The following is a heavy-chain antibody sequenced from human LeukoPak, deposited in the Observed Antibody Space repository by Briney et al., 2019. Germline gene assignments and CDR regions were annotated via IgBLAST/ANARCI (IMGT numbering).Heavy chain of an antibody. CDR1: GFTFSNYA. CDR3: AKRLGDY. V-gene: IGHV3-23*01. Sequence: GGSLRLSCAASGFTFSNYAMSWVRQAPGKGLEWVSSISGGGGTSYYADSVKGRFTISRDTSKNTLYLQMNSLRAEDTAVYYCAKRLGDYWGQGTLVTVSS. J-gene: IGHJ4*02. CDR2: ISGGGGTS.